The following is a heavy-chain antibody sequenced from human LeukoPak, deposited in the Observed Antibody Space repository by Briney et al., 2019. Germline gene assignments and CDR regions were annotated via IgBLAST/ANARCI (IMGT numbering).Heavy chain of an antibody. V-gene: IGHV3-33*06. CDR2: IWYDGSNK. D-gene: IGHD1-26*01. CDR1: GFTFSSYG. CDR3: AKGASGSYLDDAFDI. J-gene: IGHJ3*02. Sequence: PGGSLRLSCAASGFTFSSYGMHWVRQAPGKGLEWVAVIWYDGSNKYYADSVKGRFTISRDNSKNTLYLQMNSLRAEDTAVYYCAKGASGSYLDDAFDIWGQGTMVTVSS.